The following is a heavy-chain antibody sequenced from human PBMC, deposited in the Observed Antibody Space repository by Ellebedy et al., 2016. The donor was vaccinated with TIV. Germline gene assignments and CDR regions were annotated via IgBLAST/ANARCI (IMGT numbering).Heavy chain of an antibody. CDR2: IRGDYGST. D-gene: IGHD3-16*01. CDR1: GFSSSSYA. Sequence: GESLKISCGASGFSSSSYALTWVRQAPGKGLEWVSSIRGDYGSTYYADSVKGRFTISRDRSKNTLYLQMNSLRAEDTAMYYCAKGASLWVTDAFDIWGRGTMVTVSS. J-gene: IGHJ3*02. CDR3: AKGASLWVTDAFDI. V-gene: IGHV3-23*01.